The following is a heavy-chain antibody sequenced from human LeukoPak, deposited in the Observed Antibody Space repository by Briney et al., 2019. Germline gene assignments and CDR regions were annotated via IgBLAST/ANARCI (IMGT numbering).Heavy chain of an antibody. D-gene: IGHD6-19*01. J-gene: IGHJ4*02. CDR3: TSSIAVAGTHYFDY. CDR2: IKSKTDGGTT. V-gene: IGHV3-15*01. CDR1: GFTFSNAW. Sequence: GGSLRLSCAASGFTFSNAWMSWVRQAPGKGLEWVGRIKSKTDGGTTDYAAPVKGRFTISRDDSKSTLYLQMNSLKTEDTAVYYCTSSIAVAGTHYFDYWGQGTLVTVSS.